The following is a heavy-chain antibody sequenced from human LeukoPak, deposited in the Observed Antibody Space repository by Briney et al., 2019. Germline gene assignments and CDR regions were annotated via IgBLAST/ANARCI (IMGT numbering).Heavy chain of an antibody. Sequence: GASVKVSCKASGDTFTGYYMHWVRQAPGQGPEWMGWINPNSGGTNYAQKFQGWVTMTRDTSISTAYMELSRLRSDDTAVYYCAREQAAAAGTSDYYYGMAVSGQGTTATVSS. V-gene: IGHV1-2*04. CDR3: AREQAAAAGTSDYYYGMAV. CDR1: GDTFTGYY. CDR2: INPNSGGT. D-gene: IGHD6-13*01. J-gene: IGHJ6*02.